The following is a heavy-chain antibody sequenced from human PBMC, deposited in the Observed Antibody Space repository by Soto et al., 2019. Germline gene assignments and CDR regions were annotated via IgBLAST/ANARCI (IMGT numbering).Heavy chain of an antibody. V-gene: IGHV3-21*01. J-gene: IGHJ4*02. CDR3: ARADDYVWGSHGFDY. D-gene: IGHD3-16*01. Sequence: EVQLVESGGGLVKPGGSLRLSCAASGFTFSSYSMNWVRQAPGKGLEWVSSISSSSSYIYYADSVKGRFTISRDNAKNSLYLQMNSLRAEDTAVYYCARADDYVWGSHGFDYWGQGTLVTVSS. CDR2: ISSSSSYI. CDR1: GFTFSSYS.